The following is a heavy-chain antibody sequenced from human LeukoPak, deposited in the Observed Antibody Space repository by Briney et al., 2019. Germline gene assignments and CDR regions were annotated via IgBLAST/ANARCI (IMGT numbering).Heavy chain of an antibody. CDR1: GGSISISSYY. V-gene: IGHV4-39*07. CDR2: IYYSGST. J-gene: IGHJ4*02. Sequence: SETLSLTCTVSGGSISISSYYWGWIRQPPGKGLEWIGSIYYSGSTYYNPSLKSRDTISVDTSKNQFSLKLSSVTAADTAVYYCARVQRRTTLAAAGNFDYWGQGTLVTVSP. CDR3: ARVQRRTTLAAAGNFDY. D-gene: IGHD6-13*01.